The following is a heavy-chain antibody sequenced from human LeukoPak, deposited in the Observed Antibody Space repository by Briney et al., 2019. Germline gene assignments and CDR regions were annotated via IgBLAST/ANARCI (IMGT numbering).Heavy chain of an antibody. D-gene: IGHD3-10*01. Sequence: ASVKVSCKASGYTFTGYYMHWVRQAPGQGLEWMGWINPNSGGTNYAQKFQGRVTMTRDTSISTAYMELSRLRSDDTAVYYCARDRITKVRGVIFNWFDPWGQGTLVTVSS. V-gene: IGHV1-2*02. CDR1: GYTFTGYY. CDR2: INPNSGGT. J-gene: IGHJ5*02. CDR3: ARDRITKVRGVIFNWFDP.